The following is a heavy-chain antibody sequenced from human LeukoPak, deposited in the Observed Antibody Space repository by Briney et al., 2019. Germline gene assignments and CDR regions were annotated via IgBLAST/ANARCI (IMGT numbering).Heavy chain of an antibody. Sequence: SETLSLTCTVSGYSISSGYYWGWIRPPPGKGLEWIGSIYHSGSTYYNPSLKSRVTISVDTSKNQFSLKLSSVTAADTAVYYCARAYCSGGICYSGIDYWGQGTLVTVSS. CDR3: ARAYCSGGICYSGIDY. D-gene: IGHD2-15*01. CDR2: IYHSGST. V-gene: IGHV4-38-2*02. J-gene: IGHJ4*02. CDR1: GYSISSGYY.